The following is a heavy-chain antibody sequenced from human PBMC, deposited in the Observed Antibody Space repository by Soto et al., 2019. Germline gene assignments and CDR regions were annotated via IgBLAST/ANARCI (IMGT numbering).Heavy chain of an antibody. D-gene: IGHD3-22*01. V-gene: IGHV1-69*13. CDR1: GGTFSSYS. J-gene: IGHJ3*02. CDR3: ARDHYYDSSGYYYVGAFDI. Sequence: SVKVSCKASGGTFSSYSISWVRQAPGQGLEWMGGIIPIFGTANYAQKFQGRVTITADESTSTAYMELSSLRSEDTAVYYCARDHYYDSSGYYYVGAFDIWGQGTMVTVSS. CDR2: IIPIFGTA.